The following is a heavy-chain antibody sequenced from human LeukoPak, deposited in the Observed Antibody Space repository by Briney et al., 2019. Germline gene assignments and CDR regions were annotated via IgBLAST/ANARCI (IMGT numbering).Heavy chain of an antibody. J-gene: IGHJ4*02. Sequence: PGGTLRLSCAASGFTFSSYAMSWVRQAPRKGQEAPGKGLVWVSTIIASGHATYYPDSLRGRFTRSRDNSKSTLHLQPDSLRAEDSALYDCAKWPEGATRKFHQWGQGTVVSVSS. CDR2: IIASGHAT. CDR3: AKWPEGATRKFHQ. CDR1: GFTFSSYA. V-gene: IGHV3-23*01. D-gene: IGHD1-26*01.